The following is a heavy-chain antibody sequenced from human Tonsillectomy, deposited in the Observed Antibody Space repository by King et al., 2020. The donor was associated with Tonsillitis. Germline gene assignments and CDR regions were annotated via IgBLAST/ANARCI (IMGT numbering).Heavy chain of an antibody. J-gene: IGHJ3*02. D-gene: IGHD3-22*01. CDR1: GFTFSDHY. Sequence: QVQLVESGGGLVKPGGSLRLSCAASGFTFSDHYMSWIXXAPGKGXXXXXXXXXXXXXXXXXDSEXGRFTISRDNAKNALYLQMNSLRAEDTAVYYCARDQTRIPKYYDSVAYRPDAFDIWGQGTMVTVSS. CDR3: ARDQTRIPKYYDSVAYRPDAFDI. V-gene: IGHV3-11*06. CDR2: XXXXXXXX.